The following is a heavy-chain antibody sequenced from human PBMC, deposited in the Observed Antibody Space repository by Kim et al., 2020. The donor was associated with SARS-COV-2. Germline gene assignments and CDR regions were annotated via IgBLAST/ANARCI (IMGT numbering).Heavy chain of an antibody. J-gene: IGHJ6*02. CDR2: IKSKTDGGTT. D-gene: IGHD3-9*01. CDR1: GFTFSNAW. CDR3: TTGGRDYDILTGYYNYDDGMDV. Sequence: GGSLRLSCAASGFTFSNAWMSWVRQAPGKGLEWVGRIKSKTDGGTTDYAAPVKGRFTISRDDSKNTLYLQMNSLKTEDTAVYYCTTGGRDYDILTGYYNYDDGMDVWGQGTTVTVSS. V-gene: IGHV3-15*01.